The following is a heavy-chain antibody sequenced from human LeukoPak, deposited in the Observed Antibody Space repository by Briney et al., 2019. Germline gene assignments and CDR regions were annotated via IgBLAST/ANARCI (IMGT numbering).Heavy chain of an antibody. V-gene: IGHV1-2*02. J-gene: IGHJ4*02. D-gene: IGHD3-22*01. CDR1: GYTFTGYY. Sequence: ASVKVSCKASGYTFTGYYMHWVRQAPGQGLEWMGWINPNSGGTNYAQKHQGTVTMTRDTSISTAYMELSRLRSDDTAVYYCARALAMIVVVPPGYWGQGTLVTVSS. CDR2: INPNSGGT. CDR3: ARALAMIVVVPPGY.